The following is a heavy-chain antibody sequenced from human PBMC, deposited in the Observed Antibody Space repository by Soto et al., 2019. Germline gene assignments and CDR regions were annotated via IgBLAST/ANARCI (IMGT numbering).Heavy chain of an antibody. D-gene: IGHD2-2*01. CDR2: ISGSGGST. V-gene: IGHV3-23*01. Sequence: EVQLLESGGGLVQPGGSLRLSCAASGFTFSSYAMSWVRQAPGKGLEWVSAISGSGGSTYYADSVKGRFTISRDNSKNPLYLQMNSLRAEDTAVYYCAKDQRIVVVPAAMPPYYMDVWGKGTTVTVSS. J-gene: IGHJ6*03. CDR1: GFTFSSYA. CDR3: AKDQRIVVVPAAMPPYYMDV.